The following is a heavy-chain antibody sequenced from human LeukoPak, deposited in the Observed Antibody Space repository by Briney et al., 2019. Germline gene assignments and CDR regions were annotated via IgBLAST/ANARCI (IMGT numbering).Heavy chain of an antibody. J-gene: IGHJ4*02. CDR3: TRDGSGYDFGY. CDR1: GGSISSYY. D-gene: IGHD5-12*01. Sequence: SETLSLTCTVSGGSISSYYWSWIRQPPGKGLEWIGYIYYSGSTNYNPSLKSRVTISVDTSKNQFSLNLSSVTAADTAVYYCTRDGSGYDFGYWGQGALVTVSS. CDR2: IYYSGST. V-gene: IGHV4-59*12.